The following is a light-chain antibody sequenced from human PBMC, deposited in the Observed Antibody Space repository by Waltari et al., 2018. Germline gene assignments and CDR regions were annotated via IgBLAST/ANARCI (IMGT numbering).Light chain of an antibody. CDR3: CSYAGSSTWV. Sequence: QSALTQPASVSGSPGQSITISCTGSSNNVGNYNLLSWYRQYPGKAPKLMIYDDTKRPSGVSNRFSGSKSGNTASLTISGLQAEDEADYYCCSYAGSSTWVFGAGTKVTVL. CDR1: SNNVGNYNL. CDR2: DDT. J-gene: IGLJ3*02. V-gene: IGLV2-23*01.